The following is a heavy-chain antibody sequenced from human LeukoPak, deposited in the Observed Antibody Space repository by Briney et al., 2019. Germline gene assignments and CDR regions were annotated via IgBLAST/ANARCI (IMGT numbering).Heavy chain of an antibody. Sequence: ASVKVSCKASSYTFTSYGISWVRQAPGQGLEWMGWISAYNGNTNYAQKLQGRVTMTTDTSTSTAYMGLRRLRSDDTAVYYCARGAAVAGNYYYYYYYMDVWGKGTTVTVSS. D-gene: IGHD6-19*01. J-gene: IGHJ6*03. CDR2: ISAYNGNT. CDR1: SYTFTSYG. CDR3: ARGAAVAGNYYYYYYYMDV. V-gene: IGHV1-18*01.